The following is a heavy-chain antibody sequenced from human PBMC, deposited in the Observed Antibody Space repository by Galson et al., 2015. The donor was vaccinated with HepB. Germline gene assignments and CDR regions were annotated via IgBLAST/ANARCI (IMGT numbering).Heavy chain of an antibody. CDR3: ARRNVHDALDV. Sequence: CAISGDSVNSAAWNWIRQSPSRGLEWLGRTYYRSKWNSDYAVSVKSRITINADTSNNQLFLHLNSVTPEDTAVYYCARRNVHDALDVWGQGTMVPVSS. J-gene: IGHJ3*01. CDR2: TYYRSKWNS. V-gene: IGHV6-1*01. CDR1: GDSVNSAA.